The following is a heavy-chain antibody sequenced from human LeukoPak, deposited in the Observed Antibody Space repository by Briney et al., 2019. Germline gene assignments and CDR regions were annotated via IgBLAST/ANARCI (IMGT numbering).Heavy chain of an antibody. CDR2: ISVSSSYI. CDR3: ARDRDADGFDY. CDR1: GFTFTRYS. V-gene: IGHV3-21*01. D-gene: IGHD5-24*01. J-gene: IGHJ4*02. Sequence: GGSLRLSCAASGFTFTRYSMNWVRQAPGTGLEWVSSISVSSSYIYYADSVKGRFTISRDNAKNSLDLQMNSLRAEDTAVYYCARDRDADGFDYWGQGTLVTVSS.